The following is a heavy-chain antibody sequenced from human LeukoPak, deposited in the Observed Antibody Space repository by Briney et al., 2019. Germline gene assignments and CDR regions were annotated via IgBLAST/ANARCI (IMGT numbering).Heavy chain of an antibody. Sequence: GGSLRLSCAVSGVTVSSNHMSWVRQAPGKGLEWVSAIYSGGGTCYADSVKGRFTLSRDISKNTLYLQMNSLRAEDTAVYFCMRDASWGQGTLVTVSS. CDR1: GVTVSSNH. CDR2: IYSGGGT. J-gene: IGHJ4*02. V-gene: IGHV3-66*01. CDR3: MRDAS.